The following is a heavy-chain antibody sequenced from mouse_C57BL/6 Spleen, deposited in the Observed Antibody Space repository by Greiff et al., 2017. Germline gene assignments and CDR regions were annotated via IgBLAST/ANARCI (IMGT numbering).Heavy chain of an antibody. CDR2: IDPSDSYT. D-gene: IGHD2-4*01. CDR1: GYTFTSYW. V-gene: IGHV1-50*01. CDR3: ARRDYDPFAY. Sequence: QVQLQQPGAELVKPGASVKLSCKASGYTFTSYWMQWVKQRPGQGLEWIGEIDPSDSYTNYNQKFKGKATLTVDTSSSTAYMQRSSLTAEDSAVYYCARRDYDPFAYWGQGTLVTVSA. J-gene: IGHJ3*01.